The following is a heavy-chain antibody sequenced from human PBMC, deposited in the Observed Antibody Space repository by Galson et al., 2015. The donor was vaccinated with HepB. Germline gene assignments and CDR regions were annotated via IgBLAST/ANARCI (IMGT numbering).Heavy chain of an antibody. CDR3: AKDRHASSGYVDY. J-gene: IGHJ4*02. D-gene: IGHD3-22*01. V-gene: IGHV3-30*02. Sequence: SLRLSCAASGFTFNNCAMHWVRQAPGKGLEWVAFIRFDGGNEYYADSVKGRFTISRDNSKNTLYLQMNSLRAEDTAVYYCAKDRHASSGYVDYWGQGTLVTVSS. CDR1: GFTFNNCA. CDR2: IRFDGGNE.